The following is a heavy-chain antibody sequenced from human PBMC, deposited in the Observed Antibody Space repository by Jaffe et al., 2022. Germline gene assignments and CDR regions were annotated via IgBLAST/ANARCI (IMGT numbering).Heavy chain of an antibody. CDR2: IIPVLGIP. J-gene: IGHJ4*02. CDR1: GGTFSIYT. V-gene: IGHV1-69*02. Sequence: QVQLVQSGAEVKKPGSSVKVSCKASGGTFSIYTIDWVRQAPGQGLEWLGRIIPVLGIPNYAQRFQGRVTFTADKSTTTAYMELSSLRSEDTAMYYCVRFTNSSIWGQGTLITVSS. CDR3: VRFTNSSI. D-gene: IGHD1-26*01.